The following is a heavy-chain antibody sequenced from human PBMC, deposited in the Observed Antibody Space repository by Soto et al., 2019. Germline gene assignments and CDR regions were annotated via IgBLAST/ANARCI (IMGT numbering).Heavy chain of an antibody. D-gene: IGHD6-25*01. V-gene: IGHV1-58*01. CDR2: IVVGSGNT. J-gene: IGHJ4*02. CDR1: TFTFTSSA. Sequence: QMQLVQSGPEVKKPGTSVKVSCKASTFTFTSSAVQWVRQARGQRLEWIGWIVVGSGNTKYAQNFQGRVTVTRNTSISTVYMEMSGLRLDDTAVYYCARRKERSGPHYFDYWGQGSQVTVSS. CDR3: ARRKERSGPHYFDY.